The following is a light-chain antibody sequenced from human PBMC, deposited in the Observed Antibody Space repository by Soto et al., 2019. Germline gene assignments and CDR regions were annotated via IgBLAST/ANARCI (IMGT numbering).Light chain of an antibody. CDR3: QQRSNWPPLT. CDR2: DAS. Sequence: EIVLTQSPATLSLSPGERATLSCRASQSVSSYLVWYQQKPGQAPRLLIYDASNRATGIPARFSGSGSGTDFTLTISSLEPEDFAVYYCQQRSNWPPLTFGGGTKAEIQ. V-gene: IGKV3-11*01. CDR1: QSVSSY. J-gene: IGKJ4*01.